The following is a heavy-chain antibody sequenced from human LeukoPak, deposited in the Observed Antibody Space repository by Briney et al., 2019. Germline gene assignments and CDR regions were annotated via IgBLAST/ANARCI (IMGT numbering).Heavy chain of an antibody. Sequence: ASVKVSCKASGYTFTSYDINWVRQATGQGLEWMGWMNPNSGNTGYAQKFQGRVTMTEDPSTDTAYMELSSLRSEDTAVYYCATESFPIVGATTRWVYYGMDVRGQGTTVTVSS. CDR2: MNPNSGNT. CDR1: GYTFTSYD. V-gene: IGHV1-8*01. J-gene: IGHJ6*02. D-gene: IGHD1-26*01. CDR3: ATESFPIVGATTRWVYYGMDV.